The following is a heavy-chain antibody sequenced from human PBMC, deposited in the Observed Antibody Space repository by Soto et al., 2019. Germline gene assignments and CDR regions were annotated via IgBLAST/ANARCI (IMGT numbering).Heavy chain of an antibody. CDR1: GFTFSNAW. J-gene: IGHJ6*02. CDR3: TTKTAMATGDYYYGMDV. D-gene: IGHD5-18*01. Sequence: EVQLVESGGGLVKPGGSLRLSCAASGFTFSNAWMSWVRQAPGKGLEWVGRIKSKTDGGTTDYAAPVKGRFTISRDDSKNTLYLQMNSLKTEDTAVYYCTTKTAMATGDYYYGMDVWGQGTTVTVSS. CDR2: IKSKTDGGTT. V-gene: IGHV3-15*01.